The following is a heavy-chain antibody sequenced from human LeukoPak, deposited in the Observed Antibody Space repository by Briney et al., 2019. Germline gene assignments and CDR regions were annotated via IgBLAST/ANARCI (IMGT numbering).Heavy chain of an antibody. J-gene: IGHJ4*02. Sequence: GGSLRLSCAASGFTSSDFYMTWIRQAPGKGLEWVSYISNSGSTIYYADSVKGRFTISRDNAKNSLYLQMNSLRAEDTAVYYCAREKYAYGSGSYYPLDYWGQGTLVTVSS. CDR3: AREKYAYGSGSYYPLDY. D-gene: IGHD3-10*01. CDR1: GFTSSDFY. V-gene: IGHV3-11*04. CDR2: ISNSGSTI.